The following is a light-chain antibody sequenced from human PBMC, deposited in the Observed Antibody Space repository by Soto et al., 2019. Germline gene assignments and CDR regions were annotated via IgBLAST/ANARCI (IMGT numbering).Light chain of an antibody. CDR3: SSYTSSSTYV. CDR2: DVS. J-gene: IGLJ1*01. CDR1: SSDVGGYNY. Sequence: QSALPQPASVSGSPGQSIAISCTGTSSDVGGYNYVSWYQQHPGKAPKLMVYDVSNRPSGVSNRFSGSKSGNTASPTISGLQAEDEADYYCSSYTSSSTYVFGTGTKVTVL. V-gene: IGLV2-14*01.